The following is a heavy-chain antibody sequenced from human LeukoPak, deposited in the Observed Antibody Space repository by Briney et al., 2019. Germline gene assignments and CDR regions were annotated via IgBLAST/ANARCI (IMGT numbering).Heavy chain of an antibody. CDR1: GFTFSSYG. CDR2: ILYVVSNK. CDR3: ARRGGAYSHPYDY. J-gene: IGHJ4*02. Sequence: GGSLRLSCAASGFTFSSYGMRWVRQAPGKGLEWVGFILYVVSNKYYADTVKGRFTISRDNSESTLYMQMSSLRAEDTAVYYCARRGGAYSHPYDYWGQGTLVTVPS. D-gene: IGHD4/OR15-4a*01. V-gene: IGHV3-30*19.